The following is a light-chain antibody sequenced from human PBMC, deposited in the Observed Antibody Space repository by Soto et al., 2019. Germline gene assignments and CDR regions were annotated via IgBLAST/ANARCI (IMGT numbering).Light chain of an antibody. V-gene: IGLV2-14*01. CDR2: EVT. J-gene: IGLJ3*02. CDR3: SSYTTRSTWV. CDR1: NSDVGNYRY. Sequence: QSVLTQPASVSGSPGQSITISCTGTNSDVGNYRYVSWYQQHPGKAPKLMVYEVTNRPSEVSDRFSGSKSGNTASLTISGLQAEDEADYYCSSYTTRSTWVFGGGTKVTVL.